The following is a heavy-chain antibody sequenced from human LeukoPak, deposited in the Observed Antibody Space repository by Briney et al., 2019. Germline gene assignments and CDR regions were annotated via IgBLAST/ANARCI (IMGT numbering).Heavy chain of an antibody. CDR3: ARDGDYSIWGFDY. V-gene: IGHV4-34*01. CDR2: INHSGST. J-gene: IGHJ4*02. Sequence: PSETLSLTCAVYGGSFSGYYWSWIRQPPGKGLEWIGEINHSGSTNYNPSLKSRVTISVDTSKNQFSLKLSSVTAADTAVYYCARDGDYSIWGFDYWGQGTLVTVSS. CDR1: GGSFSGYY. D-gene: IGHD4-17*01.